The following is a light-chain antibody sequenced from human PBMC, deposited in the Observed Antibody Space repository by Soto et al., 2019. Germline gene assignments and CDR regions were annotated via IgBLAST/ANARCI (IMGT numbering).Light chain of an antibody. Sequence: EIVMTQSPATLSVSPGERATLSCRASQSVSSNLAWYQQKPGQAPRLLIYGASTRATGIPARFSGSGSGTEFTLTISSLQPEDFATYYCQQLNKYPSTFGGGTKVDIK. CDR1: QSVSSN. CDR3: QQLNKYPST. J-gene: IGKJ4*01. CDR2: GAS. V-gene: IGKV3-15*01.